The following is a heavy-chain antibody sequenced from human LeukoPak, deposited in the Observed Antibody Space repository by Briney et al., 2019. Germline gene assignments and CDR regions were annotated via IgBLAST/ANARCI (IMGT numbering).Heavy chain of an antibody. Sequence: PGGSLRLSCSASGFTFSRYAMHWVRQDPGKGLEYVSAISSNGGSTYYADSVKGRFTISRDNSRNTLHLQMSSLRVEDTAVYYCVKDSSSGSYFDYWGQGTLVTVSS. CDR1: GFTFSRYA. J-gene: IGHJ4*02. CDR3: VKDSSSGSYFDY. D-gene: IGHD3-10*01. V-gene: IGHV3-64D*06. CDR2: ISSNGGST.